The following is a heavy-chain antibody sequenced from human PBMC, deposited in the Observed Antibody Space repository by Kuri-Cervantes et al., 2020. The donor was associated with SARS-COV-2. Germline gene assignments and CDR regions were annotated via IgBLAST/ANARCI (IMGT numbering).Heavy chain of an antibody. J-gene: IGHJ4*02. D-gene: IGHD2-8*01. CDR3: AHRTVANGSDY. Sequence: SCPTLVKPTQTLTLTGTFSGFSLGTGGVVVGWVRQPPGKALEWLAVIHWNDDSRYSPSLKSRLTITRDTSKNQVVLTMTNMDPVDTATYFCAHRTVANGSDYWGPGTLVTVSS. CDR1: GFSLGTGGVV. CDR2: IHWNDDS. V-gene: IGHV2-5*01.